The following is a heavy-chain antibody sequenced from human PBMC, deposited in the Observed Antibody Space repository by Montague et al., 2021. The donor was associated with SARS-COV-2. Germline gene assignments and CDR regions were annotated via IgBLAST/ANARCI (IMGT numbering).Heavy chain of an antibody. V-gene: IGHV3-23*01. CDR2: IDTSGGDT. D-gene: IGHD4-17*01. Sequence: SLRLSCAASVFTFTNFAMTLVRQAPGKGLEWVSSIDTSGGDTYYADSVKGRFTISRDNSRNTVYLQLNSLRAEDTALYYCASSYGFWYFAYWGQGTLVTVSS. CDR1: VFTFTNFA. CDR3: ASSYGFWYFAY. J-gene: IGHJ4*02.